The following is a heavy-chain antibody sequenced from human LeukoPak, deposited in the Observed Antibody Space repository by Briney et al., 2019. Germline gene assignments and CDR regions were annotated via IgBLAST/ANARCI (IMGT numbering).Heavy chain of an antibody. Sequence: ASVKVSCKASGSTFTDYYMHWVRQAPGQGLERMGWINPNRGGTNFAQKFQGRVTMTRETSISTAYMELNRLRSDDTAVYYCARAGLWDYSDSSGYHNGSFDIGGQGTMVTVSS. CDR2: INPNRGGT. CDR3: ARAGLWDYSDSSGYHNGSFDI. D-gene: IGHD3-22*01. CDR1: GSTFTDYY. V-gene: IGHV1-2*02. J-gene: IGHJ3*02.